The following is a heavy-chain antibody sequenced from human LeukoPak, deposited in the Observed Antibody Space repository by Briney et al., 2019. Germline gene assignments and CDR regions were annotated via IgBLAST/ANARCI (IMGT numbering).Heavy chain of an antibody. D-gene: IGHD3-10*01. CDR3: ARGGADFASGSYYNPLGY. Sequence: ASVKVSCEASGGIFSSYAISWVRQAPGQGLEWMGGIIPIFDAPLYAQRFQDRVTITADDSTTTAYMELTSLRSEDTAVYYCARGGADFASGSYYNPLGYWGQGTLITVSS. CDR2: IIPIFDAP. CDR1: GGIFSSYA. V-gene: IGHV1-69*01. J-gene: IGHJ4*02.